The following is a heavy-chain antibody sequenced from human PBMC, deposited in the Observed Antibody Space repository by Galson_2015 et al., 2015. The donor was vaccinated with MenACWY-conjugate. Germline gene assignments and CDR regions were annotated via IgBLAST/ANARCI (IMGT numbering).Heavy chain of an antibody. V-gene: IGHV5-51*04. D-gene: IGHD5-12*01. CDR1: GYSFSSYW. J-gene: IGHJ4*02. CDR3: ARGYIAKGLSSY. Sequence: QSGAEVKKPGESLQISCKGSGYSFSSYWIGWVRQMPGKGLEWMGIIDPGDSDTRYSPSFQGQVTISADKPISTAYLQWSSLKASDTAIYYCARGYIAKGLSSYWGQGTLVTVSS. CDR2: IDPGDSDT.